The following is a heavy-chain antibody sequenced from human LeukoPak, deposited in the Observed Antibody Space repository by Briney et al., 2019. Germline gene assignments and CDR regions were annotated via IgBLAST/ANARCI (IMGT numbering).Heavy chain of an antibody. CDR2: IYYSGST. CDR3: ANDHGLWTGPLSL. J-gene: IGHJ4*02. Sequence: SETLSLTCTVSGGSISSSSYYWGWIRQPPGKGLEWIGSIYYSGSTYYNPSLKSRVTISVDTSKNQFSLKLSSVTAADTAVYYCANDHGLWTGPLSLWGQGTLVTVSS. CDR1: GGSISSSSYY. V-gene: IGHV4-39*07. D-gene: IGHD3/OR15-3a*01.